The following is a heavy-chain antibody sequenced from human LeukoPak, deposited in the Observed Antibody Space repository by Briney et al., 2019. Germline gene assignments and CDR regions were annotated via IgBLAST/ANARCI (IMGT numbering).Heavy chain of an antibody. CDR2: INHSGST. CDR1: GGSFSGYY. D-gene: IGHD3-16*02. J-gene: IGHJ4*02. Sequence: SETLSFTCAVYGGSFSGYYWGWIRQPPGKGLEWIGEINHSGSTIYNPSLKSRVTISVDTSKNQFSLKLSSVTAADTAVYYCARCVDDYVWGSYRSRVYFDYWGQGTLVTVSS. V-gene: IGHV4-34*01. CDR3: ARCVDDYVWGSYRSRVYFDY.